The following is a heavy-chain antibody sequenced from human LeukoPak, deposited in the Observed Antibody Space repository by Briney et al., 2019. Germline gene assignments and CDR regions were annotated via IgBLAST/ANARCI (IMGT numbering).Heavy chain of an antibody. V-gene: IGHV3-30*02. CDR1: GFTFTSYA. CDR3: AKDGRSWNFDY. Sequence: GGSLRLSCAASGFTFTSYAMHWVRQAPGKGLEWVAFIRDIGSDKYYADSVKGRFTISRDTSKNTLYLQMNSLRAEDTAVYYCAKDGRSWNFDYWGQGTLVTVSS. D-gene: IGHD6-6*01. CDR2: IRDIGSDK. J-gene: IGHJ4*02.